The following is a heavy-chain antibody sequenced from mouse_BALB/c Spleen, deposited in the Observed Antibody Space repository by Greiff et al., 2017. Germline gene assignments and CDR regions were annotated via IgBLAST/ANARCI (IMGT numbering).Heavy chain of an antibody. CDR1: GFNIKDSY. CDR3: AIPSMITTVDY. V-gene: IGHV14-3*02. Sequence: VQLQQSGAELVKPGASVKLSCTASGFNIKDSYMHWVKQRPEQGLEWIGRIDPANGNTKYDPKFQGKATITADTSSNTAYLQLSSLTSEDTAVYYCAIPSMITTVDYWGQGTTLTVSS. D-gene: IGHD2-4*01. J-gene: IGHJ2*01. CDR2: IDPANGNT.